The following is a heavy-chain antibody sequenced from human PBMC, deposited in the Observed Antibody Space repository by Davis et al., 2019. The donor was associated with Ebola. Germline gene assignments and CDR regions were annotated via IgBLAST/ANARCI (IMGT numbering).Heavy chain of an antibody. Sequence: GGSLRLSCAASGFTFSNYAVTWVRQTPGQGLEWVSGLDAGGHATYYADSVKGRFTISRDNSQNTVYLLINSLRAEDTAIYYCAKDQTAVAVENYFDYWGQGTLVTVSS. CDR1: GFTFSNYA. CDR2: LDAGGHAT. D-gene: IGHD6-19*01. V-gene: IGHV3-23*01. J-gene: IGHJ4*02. CDR3: AKDQTAVAVENYFDY.